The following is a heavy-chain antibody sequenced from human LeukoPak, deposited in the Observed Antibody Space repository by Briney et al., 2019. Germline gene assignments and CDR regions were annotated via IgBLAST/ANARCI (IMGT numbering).Heavy chain of an antibody. D-gene: IGHD2-21*02. Sequence: RPSETLSLTCTVSGGSISSYYWSWIRQPAGKGLEWIGRIYTSGSTNYNPSLKSRVTMSVDTSKNQFSLKLSSVTAADTAVYYCARAPHIVVVTAILYFDYWGQGTLVTVSS. CDR3: ARAPHIVVVTAILYFDY. V-gene: IGHV4-4*07. J-gene: IGHJ4*02. CDR1: GGSISSYY. CDR2: IYTSGST.